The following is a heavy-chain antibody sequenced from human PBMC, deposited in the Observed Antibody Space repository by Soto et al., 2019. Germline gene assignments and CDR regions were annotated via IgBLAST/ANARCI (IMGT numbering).Heavy chain of an antibody. CDR1: GFTFSAYA. CDR2: INVDDST. V-gene: IGHV3-23*01. Sequence: EVQLLESGGGLVQPGGSLRLSCAASGFTFSAYAMSWVRQAPGKGLEWVSPINVDDSTYYADSVKGRFTISRDNSKSTVFLELSSLRVEDTATFYCAKNYYFDHWGQGTQVTVSS. J-gene: IGHJ4*02. CDR3: AKNYYFDH.